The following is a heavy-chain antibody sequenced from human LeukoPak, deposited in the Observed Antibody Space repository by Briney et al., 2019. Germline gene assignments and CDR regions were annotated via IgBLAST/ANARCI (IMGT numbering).Heavy chain of an antibody. D-gene: IGHD2-15*01. V-gene: IGHV1-46*01. CDR2: ITPTTGGT. Sequence: ASVKVSCKASGYTLTSYYMHGVRQAPQQGRGRMGIITPTTGGTTYAQKFQGRLTMTRDMSTSPVYMELSSLTAEDTAVFYCARYGFSAVWQGGWHAFDIWGQGTVVTVSS. CDR1: GYTLTSYY. CDR3: ARYGFSAVWQGGWHAFDI. J-gene: IGHJ3*02.